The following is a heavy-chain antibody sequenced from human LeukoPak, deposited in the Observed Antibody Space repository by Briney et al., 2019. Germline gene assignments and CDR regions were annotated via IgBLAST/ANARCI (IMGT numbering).Heavy chain of an antibody. CDR1: GYTFTSYG. CDR2: ISAYNGNT. Sequence: ASVKVSCKASGYTFTSYGIRWVRQAPGQGLEWMGWISAYNGNTNYAQKLQGRVTMTTDTSTSTAYMELRSLRSDDTAVYYCARVGYYDSSGYFGSFAFDIWGQGTMVTVSS. J-gene: IGHJ3*02. V-gene: IGHV1-18*01. CDR3: ARVGYYDSSGYFGSFAFDI. D-gene: IGHD3-22*01.